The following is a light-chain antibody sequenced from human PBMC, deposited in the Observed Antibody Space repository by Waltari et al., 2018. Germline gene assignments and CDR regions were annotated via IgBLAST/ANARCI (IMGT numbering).Light chain of an antibody. J-gene: IGLJ1*01. V-gene: IGLV2-14*02. CDR3: SSYTSTRVFYN. Sequence: QSALTQPASVSGSPGQSITISCTGTSSDVGSFNLVSWYQLHPGQAPKLMIYDVSNPPSGVSNRCSASKSGYTASLTISGHQDEDEADYYCSSYTSTRVFYNVGTGTKVIV. CDR2: DVS. CDR1: SSDVGSFNL.